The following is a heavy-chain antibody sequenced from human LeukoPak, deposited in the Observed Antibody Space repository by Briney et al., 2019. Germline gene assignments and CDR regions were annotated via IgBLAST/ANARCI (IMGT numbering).Heavy chain of an antibody. CDR3: ARLVRGVIGY. J-gene: IGHJ4*02. CDR2: ISSSSSTI. V-gene: IGHV3-48*04. CDR1: GFTFSSYS. Sequence: GGSLRLSCAASGFTFSSYSMSWVRQAPGKGLEWVSYISSSSSTIYYADSVKGRFTISRDNAKNSLYLQMNSLRAEDTAVYYCARLVRGVIGYWGQGTLVTVSS. D-gene: IGHD3-10*01.